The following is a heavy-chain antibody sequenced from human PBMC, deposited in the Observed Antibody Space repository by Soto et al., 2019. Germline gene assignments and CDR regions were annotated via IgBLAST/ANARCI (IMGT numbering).Heavy chain of an antibody. J-gene: IGHJ2*01. V-gene: IGHV3-30-3*01. Sequence: QVQLVESGGGVVQPGRSLRLSCAASGFTFSSYAMHWVRQAPGKGLEWLAVISYDGSNKYYADSVKGRFTISRDNSKNTLYLQMNSLRAEDTAGYYCAREVLAYCGGVCYPYWYFDLWCRGTLVTVSS. D-gene: IGHD2-21*02. CDR2: ISYDGSNK. CDR1: GFTFSSYA. CDR3: AREVLAYCGGVCYPYWYFDL.